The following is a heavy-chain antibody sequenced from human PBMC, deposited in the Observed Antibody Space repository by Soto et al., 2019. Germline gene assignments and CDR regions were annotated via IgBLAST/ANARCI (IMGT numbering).Heavy chain of an antibody. CDR1: GFTFSSYG. Sequence: GGSLRLSCAASGFTFSSYGMSWVRQAPGKGLEWVSSISAGDGSTYFADSVKGRFTISRDNSKNTLYLQMNSLRAEDTAVYYCAKDRLGIVFYPWGQGTLVTVSS. V-gene: IGHV3-23*01. CDR2: ISAGDGST. J-gene: IGHJ5*02. CDR3: AKDRLGIVFYP. D-gene: IGHD2-15*01.